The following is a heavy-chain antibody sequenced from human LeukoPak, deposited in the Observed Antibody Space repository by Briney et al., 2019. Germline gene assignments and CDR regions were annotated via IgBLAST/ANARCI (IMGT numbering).Heavy chain of an antibody. CDR1: GFTFDDYA. V-gene: IGHV3-9*01. J-gene: IGHJ4*02. Sequence: GRSLRLSCAASGFTFDDYAMHWVRQAPGKGLEWVSGISWNSGSIGYADSVKGRFTISRDNAKNSLYLQMNSLRAEDTALYYCAKAFSAAGTRGLSVDYWGQGTLVTVSS. CDR3: AKAFSAAGTRGLSVDY. CDR2: ISWNSGSI. D-gene: IGHD6-13*01.